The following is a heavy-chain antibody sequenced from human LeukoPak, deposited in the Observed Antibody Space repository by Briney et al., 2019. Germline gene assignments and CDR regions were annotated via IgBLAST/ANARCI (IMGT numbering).Heavy chain of an antibody. V-gene: IGHV1-18*01. Sequence: ASVKVSCKASGYTFTSYGISWVRQAPGQGLEWMGWISAYNGNTNYAQKLQGRVTMTTDTSTSTAYMELRSLRSDDTAVYYCARGGGGGWLGELLVFKGWFDPWGQGTLVTVSS. CDR1: GYTFTSYG. CDR2: ISAYNGNT. D-gene: IGHD3-10*01. CDR3: ARGGGGGWLGELLVFKGWFDP. J-gene: IGHJ5*02.